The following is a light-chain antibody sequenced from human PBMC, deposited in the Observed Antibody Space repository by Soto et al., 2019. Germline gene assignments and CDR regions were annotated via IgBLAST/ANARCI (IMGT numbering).Light chain of an antibody. V-gene: IGLV2-8*01. CDR1: RSDVGGYNY. Sequence: QSALTQPPSASGSPGQSVTISCTGTRSDVGGYNYVSWYQQHPGKAPKLMIYEVNKRPSGVPDRFSGSKSGNTASLTVSGLQAEDEADYYCTSYAGSNYPFVFGTGTKLTVL. CDR2: EVN. J-gene: IGLJ1*01. CDR3: TSYAGSNYPFV.